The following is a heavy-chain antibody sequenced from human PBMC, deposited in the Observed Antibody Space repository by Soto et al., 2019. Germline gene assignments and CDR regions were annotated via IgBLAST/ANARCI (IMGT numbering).Heavy chain of an antibody. CDR1: GFSRSACGVS. CDR3: AHDSSAWQGFDS. CDR2: VYWDDDK. J-gene: IGHJ4*02. V-gene: IGHV2-5*02. Sequence: QTTLKESGPTLLKPAQPVTLTCTFLGFSRSACGVSVAWFRLPPGKALEWLALVYWDDDKRYTPSLKSRLTIIKDTSKSQVVLTMRDMDPVDTATYYCAHDSSAWQGFDSWGQGLMVTVSS. D-gene: IGHD6-19*01.